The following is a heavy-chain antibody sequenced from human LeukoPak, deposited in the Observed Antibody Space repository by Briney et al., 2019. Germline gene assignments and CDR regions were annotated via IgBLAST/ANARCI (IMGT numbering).Heavy chain of an antibody. CDR3: ASRGIGRDSSGWYEVDY. Sequence: SETLSLTCTVSGGSISSGSYYWSWIRQPAGKGLEWIGRIYTSGSTNYNPSLKSRVTISVDTSKNQFSLKLSSVTAADTAVYYCASRGIGRDSSGWYEVDYWGQGTLVTVSS. D-gene: IGHD6-19*01. CDR1: GGSISSGSYY. CDR2: IYTSGST. J-gene: IGHJ4*02. V-gene: IGHV4-61*02.